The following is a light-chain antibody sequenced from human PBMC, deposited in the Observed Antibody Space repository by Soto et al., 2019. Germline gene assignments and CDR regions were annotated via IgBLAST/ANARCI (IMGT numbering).Light chain of an antibody. J-gene: IGLJ2*01. CDR2: DVS. CDR1: SSDVGYYNY. Sequence: QSALTQPASVSESLGQSITISCTGTSSDVGYYNYVSWYQHHPGKSPELIIYDVSNRPSGVYRRFSGYKSGNTASLTISGLRAEDAAEYSFTSYTPGSPLVFGGGTKLTVL. V-gene: IGLV2-14*03. CDR3: TSYTPGSPLV.